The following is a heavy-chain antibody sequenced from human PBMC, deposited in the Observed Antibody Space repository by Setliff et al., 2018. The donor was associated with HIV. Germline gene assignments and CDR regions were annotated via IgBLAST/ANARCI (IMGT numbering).Heavy chain of an antibody. J-gene: IGHJ6*02. Sequence: GASVKVSCKASGYTFTRHYLHWVRLAPGQGLEWMGWINPNSGDTNYAQKLLGRVTMTTDTSTSTAYMELRSLRSDDTAVYYCARGEMATIFDLWGGSLSYGMDVWGQGTTVTVS. V-gene: IGHV1-18*04. CDR3: ARGEMATIFDLWGGSLSYGMDV. CDR2: INPNSGDT. D-gene: IGHD3-3*01. CDR1: GYTFTRHY.